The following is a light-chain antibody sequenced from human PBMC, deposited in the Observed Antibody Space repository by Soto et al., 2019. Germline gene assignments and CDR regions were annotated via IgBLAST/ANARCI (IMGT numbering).Light chain of an antibody. CDR2: DAS. CDR3: QQRSVWPVT. CDR1: QSVHSY. V-gene: IGKV3-11*01. Sequence: EIVLTQSPATLSLSPGKRDTLSCRASQSVHSYLAWYQQKPGQAPRLLIYDASYRTTGIPVRFSGSRSGTYSTLTSSSLEAEHLAVCYCQQRSVWPVTFGGGTKVEIQ. J-gene: IGKJ4*01.